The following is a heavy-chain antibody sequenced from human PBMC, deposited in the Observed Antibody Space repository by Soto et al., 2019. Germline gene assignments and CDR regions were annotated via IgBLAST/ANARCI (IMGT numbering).Heavy chain of an antibody. CDR3: TRVLGYTCEHGKTRYYAMDV. Sequence: QVQLVQSGAEVKKPGSSVTVSCKTSGGTFSKDAINWVRQAPGQGLEWMGLLIPVFGSPIYAQKFQGRIRITADESTSTAFMDLSSLRSEDTAVYYCTRVLGYTCEHGKTRYYAMDVWGQGTTGSVSS. CDR1: GGTFSKDA. D-gene: IGHD5-18*01. CDR2: LIPVFGSP. J-gene: IGHJ6*02. V-gene: IGHV1-69*01.